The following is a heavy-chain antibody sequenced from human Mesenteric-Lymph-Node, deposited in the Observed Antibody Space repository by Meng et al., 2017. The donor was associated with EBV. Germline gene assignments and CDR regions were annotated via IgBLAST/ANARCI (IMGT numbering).Heavy chain of an antibody. CDR2: IYHSESA. CDR3: AKVDGSGRTNWFDP. D-gene: IGHD3-10*01. V-gene: IGHV4-4*02. CDR1: GGSISTNNW. J-gene: IGHJ5*02. Sequence: QVPLQESGPGLVKPSGTLSLTCAVSGGSISTNNWWSWVRQPPGKGLEWIGEIYHSESANYNPSLRSRVTMSVDKSKNQFSLKLTSVTAADTAVYYCAKVDGSGRTNWFDPWGQGTLVTVSS.